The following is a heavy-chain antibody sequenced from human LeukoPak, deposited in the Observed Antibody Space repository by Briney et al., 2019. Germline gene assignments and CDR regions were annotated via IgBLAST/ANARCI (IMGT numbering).Heavy chain of an antibody. D-gene: IGHD1-26*01. Sequence: GGSLRLSCAASGFTFSDAWMTWVRQAPGEGLEWVGRIKSRANGGTTDYAAPVKGRFTISRDDSKNTLYLQMNSLKTEDTAVYYCTTYSVGATIHSTFGLWGQGALVTVSS. CDR3: TTYSVGATIHSTFGL. J-gene: IGHJ4*02. V-gene: IGHV3-15*01. CDR1: GFTFSDAW. CDR2: IKSRANGGTT.